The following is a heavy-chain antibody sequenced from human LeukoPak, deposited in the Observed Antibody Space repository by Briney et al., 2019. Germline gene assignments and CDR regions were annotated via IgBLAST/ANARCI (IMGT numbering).Heavy chain of an antibody. D-gene: IGHD2-2*01. CDR1: GGSISSYY. CDR3: ARHIVVVPAAMGGYFDY. V-gene: IGHV4-59*08. J-gene: IGHJ4*02. CDR2: ISHSGST. Sequence: PSETLSLTCTVSGGSISSYYWNWIRQPPGKGLEWIGYISHSGSTNYNPSPKSRVTISVDTSKNQFSLKLSSVTAADTAVYYCARHIVVVPAAMGGYFDYWGQGTLVTVSS.